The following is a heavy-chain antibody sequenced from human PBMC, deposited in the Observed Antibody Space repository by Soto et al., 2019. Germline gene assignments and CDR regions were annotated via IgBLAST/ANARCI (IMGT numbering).Heavy chain of an antibody. V-gene: IGHV1-3*01. Sequence: VQLVQSGAEVKKPGASARISCTASGISYTTYAIHWVRQAPGQGLEWMGWINAGNGDTRYSQRFQGRVTLTRDTSATTTYMDLSSLRSEYTSIYYCARAISGYVTWGQGTLVTVSS. D-gene: IGHD5-12*01. CDR1: GISYTTYA. CDR3: ARAISGYVT. J-gene: IGHJ4*02. CDR2: INAGNGDT.